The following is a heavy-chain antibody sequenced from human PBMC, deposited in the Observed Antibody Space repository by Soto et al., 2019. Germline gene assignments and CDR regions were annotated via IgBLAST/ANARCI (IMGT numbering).Heavy chain of an antibody. CDR1: GFTFSSYA. D-gene: IGHD6-13*01. J-gene: IGHJ4*02. Sequence: EVQLLESGGGLVQPGGSLRLSCAASGFTFSSYAMSWVRQAPGKGLEWVSAISGSGGSTYYADSVKGRFTISRDNSKNTLYLQMNSPRAEDTAVYYCAKDQGGGSSWYRLGDYWGQGTLVTVSS. V-gene: IGHV3-23*01. CDR3: AKDQGGGSSWYRLGDY. CDR2: ISGSGGST.